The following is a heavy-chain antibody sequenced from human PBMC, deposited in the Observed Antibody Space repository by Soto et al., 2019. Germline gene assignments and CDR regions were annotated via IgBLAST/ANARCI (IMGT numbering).Heavy chain of an antibody. D-gene: IGHD2-21*02. CDR1: GYTFTSYY. Sequence: ASVKVSCKASGYTFTSYYMHWVRQAPGQGLEWMGIINPSGGSTSYAQKFQGRVTMTRDTSTSTVYMELSSLRSEDTAVYYCARDIVVVTAARSGFDYWGQGTLVTVSS. CDR3: ARDIVVVTAARSGFDY. CDR2: INPSGGST. V-gene: IGHV1-46*03. J-gene: IGHJ4*02.